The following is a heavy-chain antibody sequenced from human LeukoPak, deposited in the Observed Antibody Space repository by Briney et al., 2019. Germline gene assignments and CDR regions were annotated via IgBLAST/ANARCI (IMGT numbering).Heavy chain of an antibody. CDR1: GYTFSNFG. V-gene: IGHV1-18*01. J-gene: IGHJ4*02. CDR3: ARDGTSTDDY. D-gene: IGHD2-2*01. Sequence: ASVKVSCKTSGYTFSNFGISWXXXAPGQGXEWMGXISGINDXXXYGQKFQGXFXXTXXXXTSTAYMELRNLRSDDTAVYYCARDGTSTDDYWGQGTLVTVSS. CDR2: ISGINDXX.